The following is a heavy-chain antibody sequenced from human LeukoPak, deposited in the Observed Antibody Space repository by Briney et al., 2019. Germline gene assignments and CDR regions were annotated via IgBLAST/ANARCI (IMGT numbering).Heavy chain of an antibody. CDR1: GGSISNYH. CDR2: IYFIGSA. D-gene: IGHD6-19*01. J-gene: IGHJ6*03. V-gene: IGHV4-59*12. Sequence: SETLSLTCTVSGGSISNYHWSWIRQSPGKGLEWIGSIYFIGSADYNPSLKSRVTISVDKSKNHFSLKLSSVTAADTAVYYCARGIPVAGTQFYYYYMDVWGKGTTVTVSS. CDR3: ARGIPVAGTQFYYYYMDV.